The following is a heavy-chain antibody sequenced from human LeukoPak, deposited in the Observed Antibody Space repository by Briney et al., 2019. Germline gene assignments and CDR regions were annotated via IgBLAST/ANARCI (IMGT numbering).Heavy chain of an antibody. V-gene: IGHV3-30*18. J-gene: IGHJ4*02. Sequence: GRSLRLSCAASGFTFSNYGMHWVRQAPGKGLEWVAVISYDGSNKYYADSVKGRFTISRDNSKNTLYLQMNSLRTEDTAVYYCAKEPRVIRAFDYWGRGTLVTVSS. CDR2: ISYDGSNK. CDR1: GFTFSNYG. CDR3: AKEPRVIRAFDY. D-gene: IGHD3-22*01.